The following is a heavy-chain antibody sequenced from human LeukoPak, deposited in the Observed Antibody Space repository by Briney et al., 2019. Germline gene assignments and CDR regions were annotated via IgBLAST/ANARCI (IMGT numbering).Heavy chain of an antibody. V-gene: IGHV3-23*01. Sequence: GGPLRLSCAASGFTFSSYAMSWVRQAPGKGLEWVSAISGSGGSTYYADSVKGRFTISRDNSKNTLYLQMNSLRAEDTAVYYCAKVPIESIVVYYFDYWGQGTLVTVSS. CDR1: GFTFSSYA. J-gene: IGHJ4*02. CDR3: AKVPIESIVVYYFDY. CDR2: ISGSGGST. D-gene: IGHD3-22*01.